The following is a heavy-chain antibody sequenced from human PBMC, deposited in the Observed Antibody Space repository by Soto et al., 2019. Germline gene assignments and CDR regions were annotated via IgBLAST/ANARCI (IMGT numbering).Heavy chain of an antibody. CDR3: TSSASPDAY. Sequence: EVQLVESGGGLVQPGGSLRLSCVASGFDFNSYSMNWDRQAPGKGLEWISYINSGSTSVFYADSVKGRFTISRDNAKNSLYLQMNSLRAEDTAVYYCTSSASPDAYWGQGTLVTVSS. CDR1: GFDFNSYS. CDR2: INSGSTSV. J-gene: IGHJ4*02. V-gene: IGHV3-48*01. D-gene: IGHD1-26*01.